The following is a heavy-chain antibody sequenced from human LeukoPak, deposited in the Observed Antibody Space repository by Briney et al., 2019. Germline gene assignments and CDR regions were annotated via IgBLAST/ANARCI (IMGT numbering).Heavy chain of an antibody. D-gene: IGHD5-12*01. CDR3: ASTDEDIVATASFDY. CDR1: GGTFSSYA. Sequence: SVKVSCKASGGTFSSYAISWVRQAPGQGLEWMGRIIPILGIANYAQKFQGRVTITADKSTSTAYMELSSLRSEDTAVYYCASTDEDIVATASFDYWGQGALVTVSS. V-gene: IGHV1-69*04. J-gene: IGHJ4*02. CDR2: IIPILGIA.